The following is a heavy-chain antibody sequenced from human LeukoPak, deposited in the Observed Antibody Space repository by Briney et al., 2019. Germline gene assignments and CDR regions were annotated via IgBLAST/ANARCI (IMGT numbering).Heavy chain of an antibody. V-gene: IGHV3-23*01. CDR1: GFTFGSYA. J-gene: IGHJ5*01. Sequence: PAGSLRLSCAASGFTFGSYAMTWVRQAPGKGLEWVSVITGSESSTYYADSVRGRFTISRDNPKNTLYLQMNSLRADDTAVYYCAKHRGSGVAGTGGVESWGQGTLVIVSS. CDR3: AKHRGSGVAGTGGVES. D-gene: IGHD6-19*01. CDR2: ITGSESST.